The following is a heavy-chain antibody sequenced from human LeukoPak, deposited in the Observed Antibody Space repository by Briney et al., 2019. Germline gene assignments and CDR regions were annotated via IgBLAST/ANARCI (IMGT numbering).Heavy chain of an antibody. CDR1: GYTFISYG. CDR3: ARDRYYYGSGTTGYGMDV. Sequence: ASVKVSCKASGYTFISYGISWVRQAPGQGLEWMGWISADNGNTNFAQNLQGRVTMTTDTSTSTAYMELRSLKSDDTAVYYCARDRYYYGSGTTGYGMDVWGKGTTVTVSS. D-gene: IGHD3-10*01. CDR2: ISADNGNT. V-gene: IGHV1-18*04. J-gene: IGHJ6*04.